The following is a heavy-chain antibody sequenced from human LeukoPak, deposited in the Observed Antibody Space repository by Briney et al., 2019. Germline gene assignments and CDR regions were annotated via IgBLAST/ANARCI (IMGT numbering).Heavy chain of an antibody. J-gene: IGHJ4*02. Sequence: PGGSLRLSCAASGFTFISYAMSWVRQAPGKVLEWVSAISGSGGSTYYADSVKGRFTISRDNSKNTLYLQMNSLRAEDTAVYYCAKDRNIVVVPADGYSGYDYGYWGQGTLVTVSS. CDR3: AKDRNIVVVPADGYSGYDYGY. V-gene: IGHV3-23*01. CDR2: ISGSGGST. D-gene: IGHD5-12*01. CDR1: GFTFISYA.